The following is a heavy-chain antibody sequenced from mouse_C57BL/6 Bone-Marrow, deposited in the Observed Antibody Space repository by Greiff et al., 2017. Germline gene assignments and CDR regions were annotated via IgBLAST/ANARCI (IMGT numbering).Heavy chain of an antibody. V-gene: IGHV1-64*01. CDR2: IHPNSGST. D-gene: IGHD1-1*01. CDR1: GYTFTSYW. J-gene: IGHJ4*01. Sequence: QVQLQQSGAELVKPGASVKLSCKASGYTFTSYWMHWVKQRPGQGLEWIGMIHPNSGSTNYNEKFKSKATLTVDKSSSTAYMQLSSLTSEDSAVYYCARTGGSSNYAMDYWGQGTSVTVSS. CDR3: ARTGGSSNYAMDY.